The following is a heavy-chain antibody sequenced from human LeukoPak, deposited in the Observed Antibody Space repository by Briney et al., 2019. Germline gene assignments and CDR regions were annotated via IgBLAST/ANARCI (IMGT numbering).Heavy chain of an antibody. Sequence: GGSLRLSCAASGFIFSNYGTHWVRQAPGKGLDWVAVIWYDGSYKYYAGSVKGRFTISRDNSKNTLYLQMNSLRAEDTAIYYCAKVVQYTASTGTGLDYWGQGTLVTVSS. CDR1: GFIFSNYG. J-gene: IGHJ4*02. V-gene: IGHV3-33*06. D-gene: IGHD6-13*01. CDR3: AKVVQYTASTGTGLDY. CDR2: IWYDGSYK.